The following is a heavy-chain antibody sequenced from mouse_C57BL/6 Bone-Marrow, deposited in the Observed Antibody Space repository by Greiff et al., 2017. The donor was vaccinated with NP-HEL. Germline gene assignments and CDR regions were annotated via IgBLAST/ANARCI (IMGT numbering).Heavy chain of an antibody. CDR1: GYTFTSYG. CDR3: AREWAQATLDY. Sequence: VKLVESGAELARPGASVKLSCKASGYTFTSYGISWVKQRTGQGLEWIGEIYPRSGNTYYNEKFKGKATLTADKSSSTAYMELRSLTSEDSAVYFCAREWAQATLDYWGQGTTLTVSS. J-gene: IGHJ2*01. CDR2: IYPRSGNT. V-gene: IGHV1-81*01. D-gene: IGHD3-2*02.